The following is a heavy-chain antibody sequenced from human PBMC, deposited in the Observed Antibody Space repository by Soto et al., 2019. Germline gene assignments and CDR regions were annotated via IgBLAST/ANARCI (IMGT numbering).Heavy chain of an antibody. V-gene: IGHV1-69*06. Sequence: ASVKVSCKASGGTFSSYAISWVRQAPGQGLEWMGGIIPIFGTANYAQKFQGRVTITADKSTSTAYMELSSLRSEDTAVSYCATFYAAYAWLFDPRGQGSLLTVSS. J-gene: IGHJ5*02. CDR3: ATFYAAYAWLFDP. D-gene: IGHD4-17*01. CDR2: IIPIFGTA. CDR1: GGTFSSYA.